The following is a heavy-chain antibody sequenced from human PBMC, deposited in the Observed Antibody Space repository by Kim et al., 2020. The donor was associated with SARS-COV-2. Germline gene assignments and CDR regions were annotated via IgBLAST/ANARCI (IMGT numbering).Heavy chain of an antibody. V-gene: IGHV3-74*01. D-gene: IGHD2-2*03. CDR1: GFSFSTYC. J-gene: IGHJ4*01. CDR3: VRDYGSGPQGSA. CDR2: IRADGGDT. Sequence: GGSLRLSCVASGFSFSTYCMSWVRQAPGKGLVWVSRIRADGGDTPYADSVKGRFTISRDHAKNMLSLPMNSLMSEDTAIYYYVRDYGSGPQGSAWGHGSL.